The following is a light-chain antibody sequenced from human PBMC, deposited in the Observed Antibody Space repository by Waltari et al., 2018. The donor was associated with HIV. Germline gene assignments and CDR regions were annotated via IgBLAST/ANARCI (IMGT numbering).Light chain of an antibody. CDR2: DVT. J-gene: IGLJ2*01. CDR1: SSDVGAYNY. CDR3: ASHAGSKDV. Sequence: QSALTQPPSASGSPGQSVTISCTGTSSDVGAYNYGSWFQQQPGKAHKLMSYDVTKRPSGVPDRFSGSKSGNTASLTVSGLQAEDEADYYCASHAGSKDVFGGGTRLTVL. V-gene: IGLV2-8*01.